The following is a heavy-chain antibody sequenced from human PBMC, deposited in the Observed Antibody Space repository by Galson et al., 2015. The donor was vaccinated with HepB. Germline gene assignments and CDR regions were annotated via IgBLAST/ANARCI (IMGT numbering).Heavy chain of an antibody. CDR3: AKSGYDYVWGSYPRAVGMDV. CDR2: ISGSGGST. Sequence: LRLSCAASGFTFSSYAMSWVRQAPGKGLEWVSAISGSGGSTYYADSVKGRFTISRDNSKNTLYLQMNSLRAEDTAVYYCAKSGYDYVWGSYPRAVGMDVWGQGTTVTVSS. J-gene: IGHJ6*02. CDR1: GFTFSSYA. V-gene: IGHV3-23*01. D-gene: IGHD3-16*02.